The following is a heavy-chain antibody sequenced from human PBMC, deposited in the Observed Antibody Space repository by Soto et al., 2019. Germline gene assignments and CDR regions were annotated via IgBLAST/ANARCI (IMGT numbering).Heavy chain of an antibody. CDR2: ISGSGGST. V-gene: IGHV3-23*01. J-gene: IGHJ4*02. CDR3: AKDREWGPPFAYTARAYGGSDY. CDR1: GFTFSSYA. D-gene: IGHD5-18*01. Sequence: EVQLLESGGGLVQPGGSLRLSCAASGFTFSSYAMSWVRQAPGKGLEWVSAISGSGGSTYYADSVKGRFTISRDNSKNTLYLQMNSLRAEDTAVYYCAKDREWGPPFAYTARAYGGSDYWGQGTLVTVSS.